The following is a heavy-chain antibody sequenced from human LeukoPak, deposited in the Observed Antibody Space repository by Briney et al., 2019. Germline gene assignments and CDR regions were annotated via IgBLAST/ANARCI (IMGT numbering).Heavy chain of an antibody. D-gene: IGHD3-10*01. CDR3: AKDQVSYYGSGSYYNQDY. Sequence: GGSLRLSCAASGFTFSSYAMSWVRQAPGKGLVWVSAISGSGGSTYYADSVKGRFTISRDNSKNTLYLQMNSLRAEDTAVYYCAKDQVSYYGSGSYYNQDYWGQGTLVTVSS. CDR1: GFTFSSYA. J-gene: IGHJ4*02. CDR2: ISGSGGST. V-gene: IGHV3-23*01.